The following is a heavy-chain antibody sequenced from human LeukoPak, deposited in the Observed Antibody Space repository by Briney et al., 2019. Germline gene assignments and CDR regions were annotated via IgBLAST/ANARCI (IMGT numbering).Heavy chain of an antibody. Sequence: GGSLRLSCAASGFTFSSYEMNWIRQAPGKGLEWVSYISSSGSTIYYADSVKGRFTISRDNAKNSLYLQMNSLRAEDTAVYYCASGFSSYFDYWGQGTLVTVSS. CDR2: ISSSGSTI. D-gene: IGHD6-6*01. CDR3: ASGFSSYFDY. J-gene: IGHJ4*02. CDR1: GFTFSSYE. V-gene: IGHV3-48*03.